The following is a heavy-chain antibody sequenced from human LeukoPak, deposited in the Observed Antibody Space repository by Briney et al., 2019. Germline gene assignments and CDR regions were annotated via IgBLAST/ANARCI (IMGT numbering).Heavy chain of an antibody. CDR3: ARVADSGGYYYVGSYYFDY. D-gene: IGHD3-22*01. CDR2: IYHSGST. J-gene: IGHJ4*02. V-gene: IGHV4-4*02. Sequence: PSETLSLTCAVSGGSISSSNWWSWVRQPPGKGLEWIGEIYHSGSTNYNPSLKSRVTISVDKSKNQFSLKLSSVTAADTAVYYCARVADSGGYYYVGSYYFDYWGQGTLVTVSS. CDR1: GGSISSSNW.